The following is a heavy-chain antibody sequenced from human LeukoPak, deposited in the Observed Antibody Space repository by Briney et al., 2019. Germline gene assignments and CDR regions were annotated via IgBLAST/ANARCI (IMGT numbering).Heavy chain of an antibody. D-gene: IGHD6-13*01. CDR1: GGSISSYY. CDR2: IYYSGST. CDR3: ARDSVAAQTTDY. J-gene: IGHJ4*02. Sequence: PSETLSLTCTVSGGSISSYYWSWIRQPPGKGLEWIGYIYYSGSTNYNPSLKSRVTISVDTSKNQFSLKLSSVTAAYTAVYYCARDSVAAQTTDYWGQGTLVTVSS. V-gene: IGHV4-59*01.